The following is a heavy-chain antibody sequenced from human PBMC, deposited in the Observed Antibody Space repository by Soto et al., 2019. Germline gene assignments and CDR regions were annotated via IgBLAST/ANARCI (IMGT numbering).Heavy chain of an antibody. CDR1: GFTFSSYA. CDR2: ISGSGGST. Sequence: GGSLRLSCAASGFTFSSYAMSWVRQAPGKGLEWVSAISGSGGSTYYADSVKGRFTISRDNSRNTLYLQMNSLRAEDTAVYYCAKDRTHWRYFDYWGQGTLVTVSS. D-gene: IGHD1-1*01. J-gene: IGHJ4*02. CDR3: AKDRTHWRYFDY. V-gene: IGHV3-23*01.